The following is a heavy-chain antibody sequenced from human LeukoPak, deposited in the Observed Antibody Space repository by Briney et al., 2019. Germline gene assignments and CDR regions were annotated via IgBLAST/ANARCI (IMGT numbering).Heavy chain of an antibody. D-gene: IGHD3-22*01. CDR3: ARHPYYYDSGPYPGHY. CDR1: GYSFSSYW. Sequence: GESLKISCKGSGYSFSSYWIAWVRQMPGKGLEWMGIIYPGDSDTRYSPSFQGQVTISADKSISTAYLQWSSLKASDTAMYYCARHPYYYDSGPYPGHYWGQGTLVTVSS. CDR2: IYPGDSDT. J-gene: IGHJ4*02. V-gene: IGHV5-51*01.